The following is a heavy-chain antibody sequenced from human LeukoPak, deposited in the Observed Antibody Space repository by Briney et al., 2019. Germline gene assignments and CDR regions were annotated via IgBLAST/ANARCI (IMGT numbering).Heavy chain of an antibody. D-gene: IGHD5-12*01. Sequence: PGGSLTLSCAASGFTLSNYDMHWVRQPKGKGLEWVSAIGRHGDTYYAASVKGRFTISREYAKNSLYLQMNSLRVGDTAVYYCARVSLSTSGYDDALEIWGQGTVVTVSS. CDR1: GFTLSNYD. CDR3: ARVSLSTSGYDDALEI. CDR2: IGRHGDT. V-gene: IGHV3-13*04. J-gene: IGHJ3*02.